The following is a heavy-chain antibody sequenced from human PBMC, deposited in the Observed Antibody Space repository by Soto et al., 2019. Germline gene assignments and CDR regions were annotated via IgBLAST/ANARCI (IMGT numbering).Heavy chain of an antibody. CDR1: GYTFTSYD. Sequence: GASVKVSCKASGYTFTSYDTNWVRQATGQGLERMGWMNPNSGNTGYAQKFQGRVTMTRNTSISTAYMELSSLRSEDTAVYYCARATNSGWRDFDYWGQGTLVTVSS. V-gene: IGHV1-8*01. CDR3: ARATNSGWRDFDY. J-gene: IGHJ4*02. CDR2: MNPNSGNT. D-gene: IGHD6-19*01.